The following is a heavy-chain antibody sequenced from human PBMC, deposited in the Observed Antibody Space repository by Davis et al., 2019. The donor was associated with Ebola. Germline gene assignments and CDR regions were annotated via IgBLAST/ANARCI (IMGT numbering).Heavy chain of an antibody. V-gene: IGHV1-69*06. CDR3: ARGRRIAVAGTDY. CDR1: GYTFTSYG. J-gene: IGHJ4*02. D-gene: IGHD6-19*01. CDR2: IIPIFGTA. Sequence: SVKVSCKASGYTFTSYGISWVRQAPGQGLEWMGGIIPIFGTANYAQKFQGRVTITADKSTRTAYMELSSLRSEDTAVYYCARGRRIAVAGTDYWGQGTLVTVSS.